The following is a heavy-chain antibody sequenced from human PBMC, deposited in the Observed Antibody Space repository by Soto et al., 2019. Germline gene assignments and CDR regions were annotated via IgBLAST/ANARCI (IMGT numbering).Heavy chain of an antibody. V-gene: IGHV2-26*01. CDR1: GFSLTTGKMG. J-gene: IGHJ6*02. Sequence: SGPTLVNPTEPLTLTCTVSGFSLTTGKMGVSWIRQPPGKALEWLAHILSDNERSYSTSLQGRRTISKDTSGSQVVLSMTNVDPVDTATYYCARMNVDSYPFYYAMACWGQGTTVTVSS. CDR3: ARMNVDSYPFYYAMAC. D-gene: IGHD4-17*01. CDR2: ILSDNER.